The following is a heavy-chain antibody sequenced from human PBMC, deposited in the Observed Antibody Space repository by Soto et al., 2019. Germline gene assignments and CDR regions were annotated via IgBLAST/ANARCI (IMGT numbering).Heavy chain of an antibody. J-gene: IGHJ4*02. V-gene: IGHV4-39*01. Sequence: SETLFLTCTVSGGSISSSSYYWGWIRQPPGKGLEWIGSIYYSGSTYYNPSLKSRVTISVDTSKNQFSLKLSSVTAVDTAVYYCARHANVTMVRGVKYFDYWGQGTLVTVSS. D-gene: IGHD3-10*01. CDR3: ARHANVTMVRGVKYFDY. CDR1: GGSISSSSYY. CDR2: IYYSGST.